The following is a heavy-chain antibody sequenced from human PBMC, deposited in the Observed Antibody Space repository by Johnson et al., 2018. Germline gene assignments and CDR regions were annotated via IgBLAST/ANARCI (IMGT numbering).Heavy chain of an antibody. CDR2: RWYDGSNK. Sequence: VQLVESGGGVVQPGRSLRLSCAAFGFTFSSYGMHWVRQAPGKGLEWVAVRWYDGSNKYYADSVKGRFTISRDNSKNTRYLQMNSLRAEATALYYCARGRYYDSSGYYLDVWGQGTTVTVSS. V-gene: IGHV3-33*01. CDR3: ARGRYYDSSGYYLDV. D-gene: IGHD3-22*01. J-gene: IGHJ6*02. CDR1: GFTFSSYG.